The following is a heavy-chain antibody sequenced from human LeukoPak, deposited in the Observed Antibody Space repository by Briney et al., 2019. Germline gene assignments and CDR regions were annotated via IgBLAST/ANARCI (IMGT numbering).Heavy chain of an antibody. CDR1: GFTFITYD. J-gene: IGHJ4*02. CDR2: MRYDGSNK. CDR3: AKDFYGGNSGVSY. D-gene: IGHD4-23*01. Sequence: GGSLRLSCATSGFTFITYDIHWVRQAPGKGLEWVAFMRYDGSNKYYADSVKGRFTISRDNSKNTLYLQMNSLRAEDTAVYYCAKDFYGGNSGVSYWGQGTLVTVSS. V-gene: IGHV3-30*02.